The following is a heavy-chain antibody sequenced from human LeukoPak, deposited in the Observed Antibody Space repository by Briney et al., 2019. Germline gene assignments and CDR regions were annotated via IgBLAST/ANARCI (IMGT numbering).Heavy chain of an antibody. V-gene: IGHV3-21*04. Sequence: PGGSLRLSCAASGFTFSSYSMNWVRQAPGKGLEWVSSISSSSSYIYYADSVKGRFTISRDNAKNSLYLQMNSLRAEDTAVYYCAKEVAATPRAPSDYWGQGTLVTVSS. CDR1: GFTFSSYS. J-gene: IGHJ4*01. D-gene: IGHD2-15*01. CDR3: AKEVAATPRAPSDY. CDR2: ISSSSSYI.